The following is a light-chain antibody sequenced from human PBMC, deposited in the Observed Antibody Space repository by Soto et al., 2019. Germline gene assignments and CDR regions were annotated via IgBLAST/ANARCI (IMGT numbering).Light chain of an antibody. V-gene: IGKV3-20*01. J-gene: IGKJ1*01. CDR2: ATS. CDR3: QQYTTTPWT. CDR1: QSVSSDY. Sequence: DIVLTQSPGPLSLSPGERATLSCRASQSVSSDYLAWYQQKPGRAPRLLIYATSSRATGIPDRFSGSGSVTDFTLTISRLEPEDFAVYFCQQYTTTPWTCDQGTTVEIK.